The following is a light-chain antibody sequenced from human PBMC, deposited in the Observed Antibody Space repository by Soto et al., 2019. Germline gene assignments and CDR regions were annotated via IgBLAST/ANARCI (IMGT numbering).Light chain of an antibody. Sequence: QSVLTQPPSVSGAPGQRVTISCTGSSSNIGANYDVNWYQLLPGTAPKLLIHGNINRPSGVPDRFSGSKSGTSASLAITGLQAEDEADYYCQSYDSRLTGYVFGSGTKVTVL. J-gene: IGLJ6*01. CDR3: QSYDSRLTGYV. CDR1: SSNIGANYD. CDR2: GNI. V-gene: IGLV1-40*01.